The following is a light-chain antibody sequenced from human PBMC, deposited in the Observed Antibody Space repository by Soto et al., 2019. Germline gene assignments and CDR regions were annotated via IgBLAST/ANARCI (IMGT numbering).Light chain of an antibody. Sequence: DIQMTQSPSSLSASVGDIVTITCRSSQRIISSLNWYQQKLGKAPKLLIYAASSLQSGVPSRFSGSGSGTDCTLTISSLQSEDFAIYYCQESYSTLFTFGQGTRLEIK. CDR3: QESYSTLFT. CDR2: AAS. J-gene: IGKJ5*01. V-gene: IGKV1-39*01. CDR1: QRIISS.